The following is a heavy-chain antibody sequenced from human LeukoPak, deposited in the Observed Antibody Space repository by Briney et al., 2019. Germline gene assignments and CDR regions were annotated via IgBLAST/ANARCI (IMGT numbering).Heavy chain of an antibody. J-gene: IGHJ2*01. D-gene: IGHD3-10*01. Sequence: ASVKVSCKASGYTFTSYDINWVRQATGQGLEWMGWMNPNSVNTGYAQKFQGRVTMTRNTSISTAYMELSSLRSEDTAVYYCARGPYGALHWYFDLWGRGTLVTVSS. CDR3: ARGPYGALHWYFDL. CDR1: GYTFTSYD. V-gene: IGHV1-8*01. CDR2: MNPNSVNT.